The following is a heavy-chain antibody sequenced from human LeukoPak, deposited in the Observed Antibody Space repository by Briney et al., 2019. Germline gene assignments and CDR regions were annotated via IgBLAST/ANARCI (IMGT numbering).Heavy chain of an antibody. D-gene: IGHD3-10*01. J-gene: IGHJ4*02. CDR1: GITFTGNW. Sequence: PGGSLRLSCVASGITFTGNWHWVRQAPGKGLVWVSLIRSDGSSTSYADSVKGRFTISRDNAKNTLYLQMNSLRAEDTAVYYCTRDFYYGSGSLDQWGQGTLVTVSS. CDR3: TRDFYYGSGSLDQ. V-gene: IGHV3-74*01. CDR2: IRSDGSST.